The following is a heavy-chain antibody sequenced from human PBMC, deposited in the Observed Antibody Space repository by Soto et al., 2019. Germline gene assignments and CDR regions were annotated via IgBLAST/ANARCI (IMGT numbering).Heavy chain of an antibody. CDR1: GFTFSSYS. V-gene: IGHV3-21*01. Sequence: GGSLRLSCAASGFTFSSYSMNWVRQAPGKGLEWVSSISSSSSYIYYADSVKGRFTISRDNAKNSLYLQMNSLRAEDTAVYYCARDSGIPRQYSSLYFDYWGQGTLVTVSS. CDR3: ARDSGIPRQYSSLYFDY. D-gene: IGHD6-13*01. CDR2: ISSSSSYI. J-gene: IGHJ4*02.